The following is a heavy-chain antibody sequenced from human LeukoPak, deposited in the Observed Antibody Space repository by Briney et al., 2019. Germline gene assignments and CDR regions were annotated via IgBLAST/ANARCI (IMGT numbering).Heavy chain of an antibody. Sequence: GGSVRLSCAASGFTFSSYSVNWVHQAPGKGLEWVSYISSSSSTIYYADSVKGRFTISRDNAKNSLYLQMNSLRAEDTAVYYCARAVDPIFAFDIWGQGTMVTVSS. CDR1: GFTFSSYS. J-gene: IGHJ3*02. CDR2: ISSSSSTI. D-gene: IGHD3-9*01. CDR3: ARAVDPIFAFDI. V-gene: IGHV3-48*01.